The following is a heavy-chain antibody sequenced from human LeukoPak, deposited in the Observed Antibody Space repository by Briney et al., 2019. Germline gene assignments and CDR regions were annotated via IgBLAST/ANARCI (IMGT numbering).Heavy chain of an antibody. Sequence: SETLSLTCTVSGGSISSHYWSRIRQPPGKGLEWIGYIYYSGSTNYNPSLKSRVTISVDTSKNQFSLKLSSVTAADTAVYYCARANWNDLLGAGYWGQGTLVTVSS. CDR1: GGSISSHY. J-gene: IGHJ4*02. CDR2: IYYSGST. V-gene: IGHV4-59*11. CDR3: ARANWNDLLGAGY. D-gene: IGHD1-20*01.